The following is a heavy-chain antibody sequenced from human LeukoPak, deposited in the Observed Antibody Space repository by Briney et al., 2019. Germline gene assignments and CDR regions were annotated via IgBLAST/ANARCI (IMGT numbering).Heavy chain of an antibody. CDR1: SGSISTSNYY. J-gene: IGHJ6*03. CDR2: IFYSGST. CDR3: ARLTMVRGGYMDV. D-gene: IGHD3-10*01. Sequence: PSETLSLTCTVSSGSISTSNYYWGWVRQPPGKALEWIGNIFYSGSTYYSPSLKSRVTISVDTTKNQISLTLSSVTAADTAVYYCARLTMVRGGYMDVWGKGTTVTISS. V-gene: IGHV4-39*07.